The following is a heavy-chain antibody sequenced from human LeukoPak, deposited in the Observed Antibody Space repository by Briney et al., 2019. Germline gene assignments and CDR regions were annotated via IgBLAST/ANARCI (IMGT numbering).Heavy chain of an antibody. D-gene: IGHD6-13*01. CDR3: AKDIGSSWYGNYFDY. CDR2: ISWNSGSI. Sequence: GGSLRLSCAASGFTFDDYAMHWVRQAPGKGLEWVSGISWNSGSIGYADSVKGRFTISRDNAKNSLYLQMNSLRAEGMALYYCAKDIGSSWYGNYFDYWGQGTLVTVSS. CDR1: GFTFDDYA. J-gene: IGHJ4*02. V-gene: IGHV3-9*03.